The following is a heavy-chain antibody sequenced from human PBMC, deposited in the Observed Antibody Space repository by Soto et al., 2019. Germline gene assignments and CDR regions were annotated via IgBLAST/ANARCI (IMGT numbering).Heavy chain of an antibody. V-gene: IGHV3-33*01. CDR2: IWYGGTPT. Sequence: PGGSLRLSCAASGFAFSSYGIHWVRQAPGKGLEWVSLIWYGGTPTYYADSVKGRFTISRDNSGNTLFLEMYSLRAEDTAVYYCARYIPGVRYYGMDVWGQGTTVTVSS. CDR1: GFAFSSYG. J-gene: IGHJ6*02. CDR3: ARYIPGVRYYGMDV. D-gene: IGHD2-2*01.